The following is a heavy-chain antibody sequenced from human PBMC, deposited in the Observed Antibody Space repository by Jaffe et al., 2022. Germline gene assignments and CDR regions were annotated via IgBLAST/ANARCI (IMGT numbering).Heavy chain of an antibody. D-gene: IGHD1-26*01. CDR1: GFTFSTYG. J-gene: IGHJ4*02. V-gene: IGHV3-23*01. CDR2: LSGSGDRA. Sequence: EVQLLESGGGLVQPGGSLRLSCAASGFTFSTYGMNWVRQAPGRGLEWVSGLSGSGDRAHYADSVRGRFTISRDNSKNTLYLQINSLRAEDTAVFYCTKGDDSGGIDYWGQGTLVTVSS. CDR3: TKGDDSGGIDY.